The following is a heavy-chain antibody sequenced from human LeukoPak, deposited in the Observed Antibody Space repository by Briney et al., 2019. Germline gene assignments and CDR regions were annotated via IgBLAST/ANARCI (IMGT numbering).Heavy chain of an antibody. CDR1: GYTFTGYY. D-gene: IGHD2-2*01. J-gene: IGHJ5*02. V-gene: IGHV1-2*02. Sequence: ASVKVSCKASGYTFTGYYMHWVRQAPGQGLEWMGWINPNSGGTNYAQKFQGRVTMTRDTSISTAYMELSRLRSDDTAVYYCARDYLPAASEHNWFDPWGQGTLVTVSS. CDR2: INPNSGGT. CDR3: ARDYLPAASEHNWFDP.